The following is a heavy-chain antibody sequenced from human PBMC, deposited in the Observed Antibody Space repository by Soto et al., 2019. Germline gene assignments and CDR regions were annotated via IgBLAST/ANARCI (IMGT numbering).Heavy chain of an antibody. CDR1: GFTFSSYG. CDR2: ISYDGSNK. Sequence: QVQLVESGGGVVQPGRSLRLSCAASGFTFSSYGMHWVRQAPGKGREWVAVISYDGSNKYYADSVKGRFTISRDNSKNTLYLQMNSLRAEDTAVYYCAKDFYYYGSGSYSSILDYWGQGTLVTVSS. D-gene: IGHD3-10*01. V-gene: IGHV3-30*18. J-gene: IGHJ4*02. CDR3: AKDFYYYGSGSYSSILDY.